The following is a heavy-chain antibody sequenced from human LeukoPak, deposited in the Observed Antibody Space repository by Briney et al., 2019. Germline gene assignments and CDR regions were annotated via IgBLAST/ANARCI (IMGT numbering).Heavy chain of an antibody. V-gene: IGHV3-23*01. Sequence: GGSLRLSCAASEFDFSSHAMTWVRQAPGKGLEWVSAISISGSKTYYADSVKGRFTISRDNSKNTLYLQMNSLRAEDTAVYYCAKEVAVSANYYLDYWGQGTLVTVSS. CDR3: AKEVAVSANYYLDY. CDR2: ISISGSKT. D-gene: IGHD6-19*01. CDR1: EFDFSSHA. J-gene: IGHJ4*02.